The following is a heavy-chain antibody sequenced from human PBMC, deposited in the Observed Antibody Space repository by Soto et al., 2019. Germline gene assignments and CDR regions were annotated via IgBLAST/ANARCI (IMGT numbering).Heavy chain of an antibody. J-gene: IGHJ4*02. CDR1: GFTFDDYA. V-gene: IGHV3-9*01. CDR3: AKDEDL. CDR2: ISWNSGSI. Sequence: RLSCAASGFTFDDYAMHWVRQAPGKGLEWVSGISWNSGSIGYADSVKGRFTISRDNAKNSLYLQMNSLRAEDTALYYCAKDEDLWGQGTPVTVSS.